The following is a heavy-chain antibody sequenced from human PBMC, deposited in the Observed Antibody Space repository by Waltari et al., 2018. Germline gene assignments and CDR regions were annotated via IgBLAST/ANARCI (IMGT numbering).Heavy chain of an antibody. Sequence: QVQLQESGPGLVKPSETLSLTCTVPGGHIRSYYWAWIRQPPGKGLDWIGYIYYSGTTNYDPSLKSRVTISVDTSKNQFSLKLSSVTAADTAVYYCARGLGYCSSNRCFDAFDIWGQGTMVTVSS. D-gene: IGHD2-2*01. CDR2: IYYSGTT. CDR3: ARGLGYCSSNRCFDAFDI. CDR1: GGHIRSYY. J-gene: IGHJ3*02. V-gene: IGHV4-59*01.